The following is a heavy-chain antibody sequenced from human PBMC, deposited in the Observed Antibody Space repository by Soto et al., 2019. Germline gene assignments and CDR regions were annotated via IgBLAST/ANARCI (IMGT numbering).Heavy chain of an antibody. V-gene: IGHV1-8*01. Sequence: QVQLVQSGAEVKKPGASVKVSCKASGYTFTSYDINWVRQATGQGLEWMGWMNSNSGNTCYAQKFQGGVTITRNTSRSTAYMELSSLRSEDTAVYYCARWPDGYYYYGMDVWGQGTTVTVSS. CDR1: GYTFTSYD. J-gene: IGHJ6*02. CDR2: MNSNSGNT. CDR3: ARWPDGYYYYGMDV.